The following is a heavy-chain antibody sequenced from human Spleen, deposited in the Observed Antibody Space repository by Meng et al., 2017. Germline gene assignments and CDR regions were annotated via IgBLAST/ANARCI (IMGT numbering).Heavy chain of an antibody. CDR3: ARDGDYAKNYYYAMDV. CDR1: GFTFSNYW. Sequence: GESLKISCTDSGFTFSNYWMTWVRQAPGKGLEWVASRKQDGSEKYYVDSVRGRFTISRDNANNLLYLQMDTLRAEDTAVYYCARDGDYAKNYYYAMDVWGQGTTVTVSS. CDR2: RKQDGSEK. J-gene: IGHJ6*02. V-gene: IGHV3-7*01. D-gene: IGHD4-17*01.